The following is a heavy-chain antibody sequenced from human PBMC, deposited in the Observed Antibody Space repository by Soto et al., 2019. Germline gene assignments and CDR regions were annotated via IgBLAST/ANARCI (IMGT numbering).Heavy chain of an antibody. CDR1: GGTFSSYA. V-gene: IGHV1-69*01. CDR3: ARARGDIVVVVATKNDAFDI. J-gene: IGHJ3*02. CDR2: IIPIFGTA. Sequence: QVQLVQSGAEVKKPGSSVKVSCKASGGTFSSYAISWVRQAPGQGLEWMGGIIPIFGTANYAQKFQGRVTITADESTSTAYMELSSLRSEDTAVYYCARARGDIVVVVATKNDAFDIWCQGTMVTVSS. D-gene: IGHD2-15*01.